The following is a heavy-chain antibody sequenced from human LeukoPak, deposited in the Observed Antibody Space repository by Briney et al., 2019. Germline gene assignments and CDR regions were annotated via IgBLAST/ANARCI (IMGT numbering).Heavy chain of an antibody. D-gene: IGHD5-18*01. CDR3: AKDRVNRGYRSGELDY. CDR2: ISYDGSNK. J-gene: IGHJ4*02. V-gene: IGHV3-30*18. CDR1: GFTFSSYG. Sequence: GGSLRLSCAASGFTFSSYGMHWVRQAPGKGLEWVAVISYDGSNKYYADSVKGRFTISRDNSKNTLYLQMNSLRAEDTAVYYCAKDRVNRGYRSGELDYWGQGTLVTVSS.